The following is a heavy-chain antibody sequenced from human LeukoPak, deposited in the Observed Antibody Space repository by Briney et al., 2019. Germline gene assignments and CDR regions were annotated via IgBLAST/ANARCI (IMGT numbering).Heavy chain of an antibody. CDR2: ISGSGGSS. J-gene: IGHJ4*02. CDR3: AKDSGSYYFDY. D-gene: IGHD1-26*01. V-gene: IGHV3-23*01. CDR1: GFTFSSYA. Sequence: GGSLRVSCAASGFTFSSYAMSWVRQAPGKGLEWVSAISGSGGSSYYADSVKGRFSISRDNSKNTLYLQMNSLRAEDTAVYYCAKDSGSYYFDYWGQGTLVTVSS.